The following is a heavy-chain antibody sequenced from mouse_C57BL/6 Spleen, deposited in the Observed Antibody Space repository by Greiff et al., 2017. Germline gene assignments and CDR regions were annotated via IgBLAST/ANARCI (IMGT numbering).Heavy chain of an antibody. J-gene: IGHJ1*03. Sequence: EVQLVESGGGLVKPGGSLKLSCAASGFTFSSYAMSWVRQTPEKRLEWVATISDGGSYTYYPDNVKGRFTISRDNAKNNLYLQMSHLKSEDTAMYYCARRGYGNYEGYFDVWGTGTTVTVSS. CDR3: ARRGYGNYEGYFDV. CDR2: ISDGGSYT. V-gene: IGHV5-4*01. CDR1: GFTFSSYA. D-gene: IGHD2-1*01.